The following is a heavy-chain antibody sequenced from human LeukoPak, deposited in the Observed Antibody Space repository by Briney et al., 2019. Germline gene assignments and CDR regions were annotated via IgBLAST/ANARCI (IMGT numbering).Heavy chain of an antibody. V-gene: IGHV3-23*01. Sequence: GGSRRLSCAASGFTFRSYAIYWVRQAPGKGLEWVSGISGSGGDTYFADSVKGRFTISRDHSKNTVFLQMDSLRAEDTAVYYCAKTTAGNSSGRYPGWPVDYWGQGTLVTVSS. CDR3: AKTTAGNSSGRYPGWPVDY. CDR1: GFTFRSYA. D-gene: IGHD6-19*01. J-gene: IGHJ4*02. CDR2: ISGSGGDT.